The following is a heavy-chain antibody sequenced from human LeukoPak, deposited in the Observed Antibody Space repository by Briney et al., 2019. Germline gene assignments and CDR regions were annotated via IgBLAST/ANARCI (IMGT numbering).Heavy chain of an antibody. CDR2: IYYSGST. V-gene: IGHV4-59*01. CDR3: ARVTVRYSSSWYEGIDI. Sequence: SETLSLTCTVSGGSISSYYWSWIRQPPGKGLEWIGYIYYSGSTNYNPTLKSRVTISVDTSKNQFSLKLSSVTAADTAVYYCARVTVRYSSSWYEGIDIWGQGTMVTVSS. D-gene: IGHD6-13*01. J-gene: IGHJ3*02. CDR1: GGSISSYY.